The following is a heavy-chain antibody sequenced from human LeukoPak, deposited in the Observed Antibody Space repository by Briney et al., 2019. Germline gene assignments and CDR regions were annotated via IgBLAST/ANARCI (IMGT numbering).Heavy chain of an antibody. D-gene: IGHD5-18*01. J-gene: IGHJ6*03. CDR2: IYTSGST. CDR1: GGSISSGSYY. Sequence: SETLSLTCTVSGGSISSGSYYWSWIRQPAGKGLEWIGRIYTSGSTNYNPSLKSRVTISVDTSKNQFPLKLSSVTAADTAVYYCARGSTWDTAYYYMDVWGKGTTVTVSS. CDR3: ARGSTWDTAYYYMDV. V-gene: IGHV4-61*02.